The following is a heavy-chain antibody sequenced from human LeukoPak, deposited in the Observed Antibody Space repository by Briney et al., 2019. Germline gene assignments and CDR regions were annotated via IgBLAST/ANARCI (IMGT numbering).Heavy chain of an antibody. CDR1: GYTFTGYY. V-gene: IGHV1-46*01. CDR2: FNPSGGST. CDR3: ARLLKGGGYSYGPNFDY. D-gene: IGHD5-18*01. J-gene: IGHJ4*02. Sequence: ASVKVSCKASGYTFTGYYMHWVRQAPGQGLEWMGVFNPSGGSTSYAQKFQGRVTMTRDTSTSTVYMELSSLRSEDAAVYYCARLLKGGGYSYGPNFDYWGQGTLVTVSS.